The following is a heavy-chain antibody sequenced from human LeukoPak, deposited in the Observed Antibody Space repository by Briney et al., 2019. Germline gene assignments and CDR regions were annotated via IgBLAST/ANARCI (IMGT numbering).Heavy chain of an antibody. V-gene: IGHV3-74*01. J-gene: IGHJ5*02. D-gene: IGHD2-8*01. CDR2: INSDGSNT. CDR1: GFTFSSYW. Sequence: GGSLRLSCAASGFTFSSYWMEWVRQAPGKGLVWGSRINSDGSNTTYADSVKGRFTISRDNGKNTLYLQMNSLRAEDTAVYYCARGVYGPLFDPWGQGTLVTVSS. CDR3: ARGVYGPLFDP.